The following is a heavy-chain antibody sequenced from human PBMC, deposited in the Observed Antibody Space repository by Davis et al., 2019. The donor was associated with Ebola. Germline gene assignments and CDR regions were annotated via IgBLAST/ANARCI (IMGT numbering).Heavy chain of an antibody. V-gene: IGHV4-4*02. CDR2: IYHSGTT. D-gene: IGHD3-16*01. CDR3: ARKVGDAYFFYGMDV. CDR1: GGFITTNFW. J-gene: IGHJ6*02. Sequence: PGGSLRLSCAVSGGFITTNFWWSWVRQSPGKGLEWIGEIYHSGTTNYNPSLKTRVTISVDQSKNQFSLTVSSVTAADTAVYYCARKVGDAYFFYGMDVWGQGTTVTVSS.